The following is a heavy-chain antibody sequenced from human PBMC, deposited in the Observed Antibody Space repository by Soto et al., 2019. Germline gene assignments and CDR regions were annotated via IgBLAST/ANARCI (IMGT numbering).Heavy chain of an antibody. CDR3: TTASADIVGAPATYAMDV. V-gene: IGHV3-15*01. Sequence: EVQLVESGGGLVKPGGSLRLSCAASGFTFSNAWMSWVRQAPGKGLEWVGRIKSITDGGTTGYTAPVKGRFTISRDDSKNTLYLEMNSLKTEDTALYYCTTASADIVGAPATYAMDVWGQGTTVTVSS. D-gene: IGHD2-2*01. CDR2: IKSITDGGTT. CDR1: GFTFSNAW. J-gene: IGHJ6*02.